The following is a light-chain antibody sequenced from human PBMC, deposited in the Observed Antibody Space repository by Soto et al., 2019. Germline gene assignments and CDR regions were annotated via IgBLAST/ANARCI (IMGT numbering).Light chain of an antibody. Sequence: DIVMTQTPLSSPVTLGQPASISCRSSQSLVHSDGNTYLSWLQQRPGQPPRLRIYKISNRFSGVPDRFSGSGAGTDCTLKISRVEAEDVGVYYCMQATPSWTFGQGTKVEIK. J-gene: IGKJ1*01. V-gene: IGKV2-24*01. CDR3: MQATPSWT. CDR2: KIS. CDR1: QSLVHSDGNTY.